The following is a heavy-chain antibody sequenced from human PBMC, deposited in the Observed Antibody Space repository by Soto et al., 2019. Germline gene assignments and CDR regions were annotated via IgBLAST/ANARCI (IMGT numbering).Heavy chain of an antibody. CDR2: ISGTVSST. D-gene: IGHD2-15*01. V-gene: IGHV3-23*01. CDR1: GFTFSSYA. CDR3: ASRRGCSGGTCYGFDY. Sequence: EVQLLESGGGLVQPGGSLRLSCAASGFTFSSYAMSWVRQAPGKGLEWVSTISGTVSSTFYADSVKGRFTISRDNSYNTLYLQMNSLRAEDTAIYYCASRRGCSGGTCYGFDYWGQGTLVTVSS. J-gene: IGHJ4*02.